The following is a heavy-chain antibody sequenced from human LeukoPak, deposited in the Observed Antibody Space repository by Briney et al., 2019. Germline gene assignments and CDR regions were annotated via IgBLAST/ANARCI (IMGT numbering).Heavy chain of an antibody. V-gene: IGHV3-7*01. D-gene: IGHD2-2*02. CDR3: ARAPYCSSTSCYIERTLDP. J-gene: IGHJ5*02. Sequence: PGGSLRLSCAASGFTFSSYWMSWARQAPGKGLEWVANIKQDGSEKYYVDSVKGRFTISRDNAKNSLYLQMNSLRAEDTAVYYCARAPYCSSTSCYIERTLDPWGQGTLVTVSS. CDR1: GFTFSSYW. CDR2: IKQDGSEK.